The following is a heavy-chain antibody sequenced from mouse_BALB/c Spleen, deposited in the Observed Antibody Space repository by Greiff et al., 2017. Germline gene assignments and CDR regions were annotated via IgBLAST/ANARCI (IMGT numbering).Heavy chain of an antibody. CDR3: TRSLGRGAWFAY. D-gene: IGHD4-1*01. Sequence: QVQLQQSGAELVKPGASVKLSCKTSGYTFTSYWIQWVKQRPGQGLGWIGEIFPGTGTTYYNEKFKGKATLTIDTSSSTAYMQLSSPTSEDSAVYYCTRSLGRGAWFAYWGQGTLVTVSA. V-gene: IGHV1S132*01. CDR1: GYTFTSYW. J-gene: IGHJ3*01. CDR2: IFPGTGTT.